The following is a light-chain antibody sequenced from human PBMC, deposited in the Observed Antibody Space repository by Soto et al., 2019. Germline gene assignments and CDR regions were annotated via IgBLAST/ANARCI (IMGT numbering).Light chain of an antibody. V-gene: IGKV1-12*01. CDR1: QGISSW. J-gene: IGKJ5*01. Sequence: DIHMTQSPSSVSASVGDRFTITCRASQGISSWLAWYQQKPGKAPNLLIYDASTLESGVPSRFRGSGSETEFTLTISGLPPDDFASYYCQQCASLPITFGQGTRLEIK. CDR2: DAS. CDR3: QQCASLPIT.